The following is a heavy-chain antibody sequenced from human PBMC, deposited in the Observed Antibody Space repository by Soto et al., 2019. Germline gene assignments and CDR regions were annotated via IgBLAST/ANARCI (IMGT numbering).Heavy chain of an antibody. CDR3: ARGGYSGYDYYGY. V-gene: IGHV3-64*01. Sequence: EVHLVESGGGLVQPGGSLRLSCAASGFTFSSYAMHWVRQAPGKGLEYVSGISSNGGSTYYANSVKGRFTISRDNSKNTLYLQMGSLRAEDMAVYYCARGGYSGYDYYGYWGQGTLVTVSS. J-gene: IGHJ4*02. CDR2: ISSNGGST. CDR1: GFTFSSYA. D-gene: IGHD5-12*01.